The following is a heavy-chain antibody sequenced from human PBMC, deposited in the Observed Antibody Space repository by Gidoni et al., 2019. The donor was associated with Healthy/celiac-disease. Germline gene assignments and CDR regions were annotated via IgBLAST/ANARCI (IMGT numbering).Heavy chain of an antibody. CDR1: GFTVSRNY. V-gene: IGHV3-53*01. D-gene: IGHD4-17*01. CDR2: IYSGGST. CDR3: ATVTTSHYYYGMDV. J-gene: IGHJ6*02. Sequence: EVQLVESGGGLIQPGGSLRLSCAASGFTVSRNYMSWVRQAPGKGLEGVSVIYSGGSTYYADSVKGRFTISRDNSKNTLYLQMNSLRAEDTAVYYCATVTTSHYYYGMDVWGQGTTVTVSS.